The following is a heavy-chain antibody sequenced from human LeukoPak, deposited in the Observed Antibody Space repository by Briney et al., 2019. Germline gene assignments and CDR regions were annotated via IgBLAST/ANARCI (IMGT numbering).Heavy chain of an antibody. CDR2: INHSGST. CDR3: ARGNMWDYRRYYYYMDV. J-gene: IGHJ6*03. Sequence: SDTLSLTCAVNGGSFSRYYWSWIRQPPGKGLEWIGEINHSGSTNYNPSLKSRVTISVDTSKNQFSLKLNSVTAADTAIYYCARGNMWDYRRYYYYMDVWGKGTTVTVSS. D-gene: IGHD4-11*01. CDR1: GGSFSRYY. V-gene: IGHV4-34*01.